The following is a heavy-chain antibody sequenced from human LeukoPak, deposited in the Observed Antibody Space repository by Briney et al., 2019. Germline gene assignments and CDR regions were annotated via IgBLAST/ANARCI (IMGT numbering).Heavy chain of an antibody. CDR1: GYTFTSYD. CDR3: ARGVGGSYSYYYYYMDV. CDR2: MNPNSGNT. V-gene: IGHV1-8*01. J-gene: IGHJ6*03. Sequence: ASVKVSCKASGYTFTSYDINWVRQATGQGLEWMGLMNPNSGNTGYAQKFQGRVTMTRNTSISTAYMELSSLRSEDTAVYYCARGVGGSYSYYYYYMDVWGKGTTVTISS. D-gene: IGHD1-26*01.